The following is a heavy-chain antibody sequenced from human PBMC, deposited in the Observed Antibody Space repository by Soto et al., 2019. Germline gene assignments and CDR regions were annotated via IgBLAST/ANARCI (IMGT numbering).Heavy chain of an antibody. V-gene: IGHV4-34*01. D-gene: IGHD2-8*02. CDR1: GGSFSGYY. J-gene: IGHJ4*02. CDR2: INHSGST. CDR3: ARDKITGLFDY. Sequence: SETLSLTCAVYGGSFSGYYWTWIRQPPGTGLEWIGEINHSGSTNYNPSLKSRVAISVDTSKNQFSLKLTSLTAADTAVYYCARDKITGLFDYWGQGTLVTVSS.